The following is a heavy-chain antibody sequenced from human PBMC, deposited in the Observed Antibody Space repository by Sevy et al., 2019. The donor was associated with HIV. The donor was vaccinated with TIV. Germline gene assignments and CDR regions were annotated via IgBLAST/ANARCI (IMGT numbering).Heavy chain of an antibody. J-gene: IGHJ3*02. D-gene: IGHD3-22*01. CDR1: GFTFSTYS. V-gene: IGHV3-21*01. Sequence: GGSLRLSCAASGFTFSTYSMNWVRQAPGKGLEWVSSISSSSSYIYYAGSVKGRFTISRDNAKNSLYLQMNSLRVEETAVYYCAREMDYDSSGYYLGDAFDIWGQGTMVTVSS. CDR3: AREMDYDSSGYYLGDAFDI. CDR2: ISSSSSYI.